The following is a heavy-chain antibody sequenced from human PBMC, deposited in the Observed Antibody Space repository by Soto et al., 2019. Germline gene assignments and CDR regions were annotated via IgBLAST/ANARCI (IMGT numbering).Heavy chain of an antibody. D-gene: IGHD2-21*02. CDR3: XRQWALALCGGDCLYNWPDP. J-gene: IGHJ5*02. V-gene: IGHV4-31*03. Sequence: TSETLSLTCTVSGGSISSGDYYWSWVRQHPGKGLEWIGYRSYSGSTYYNPSLKSRVTIVVDTSRNQFSLRLSSVTAADTAVYYCXRQWALALCGGDCLYNWPDPWGQGRLVTGSS. CDR1: GGSISSGDYY. CDR2: RSYSGST.